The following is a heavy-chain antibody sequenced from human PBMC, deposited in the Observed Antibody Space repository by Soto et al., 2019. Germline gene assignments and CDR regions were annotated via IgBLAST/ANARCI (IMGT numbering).Heavy chain of an antibody. D-gene: IGHD6-13*01. Sequence: SVKVSCKASGGTFSSYAISWVRQAPGQGLEWMGGIIPIFGTANYAQKFQGRVTITADESTSTAYMELSSLRSEDTAVYYCARTGYSSSWGILRYYGMDVWGQGTTVTVSS. CDR1: GGTFSSYA. J-gene: IGHJ6*02. CDR2: IIPIFGTA. V-gene: IGHV1-69*13. CDR3: ARTGYSSSWGILRYYGMDV.